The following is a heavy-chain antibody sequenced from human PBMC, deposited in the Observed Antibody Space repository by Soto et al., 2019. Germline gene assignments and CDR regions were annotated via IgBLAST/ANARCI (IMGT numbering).Heavy chain of an antibody. CDR3: ARQDRRWLQFHYFDY. CDR1: GGSISSSSYY. V-gene: IGHV4-39*01. Sequence: QLQLQESGPGLVKPSETLSLTCAVSGGSISSSSYYWGWIRQPPGKGLEWIGSIYYSGSTYYNPSLKSRVTISVDTSNNQFSLKLSSVTAADTAVYYCARQDRRWLQFHYFDYWGQGTLVTVSS. D-gene: IGHD5-12*01. J-gene: IGHJ4*02. CDR2: IYYSGST.